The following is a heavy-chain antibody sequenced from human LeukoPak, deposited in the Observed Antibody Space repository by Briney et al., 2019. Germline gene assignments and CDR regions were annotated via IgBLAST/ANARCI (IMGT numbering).Heavy chain of an antibody. Sequence: GRSLRLSCAASGFTFSSYGMHWVGQAPGKGLEWVAVISYDGSNKYYADSVKGRFTISRDNSKNTLYLQMNRLRAEDTAVYYCAKDEYSSSSPDNWGKGTLVTVSS. V-gene: IGHV3-30*18. CDR1: GFTFSSYG. J-gene: IGHJ4*02. CDR3: AKDEYSSSSPDN. CDR2: ISYDGSNK. D-gene: IGHD6-6*01.